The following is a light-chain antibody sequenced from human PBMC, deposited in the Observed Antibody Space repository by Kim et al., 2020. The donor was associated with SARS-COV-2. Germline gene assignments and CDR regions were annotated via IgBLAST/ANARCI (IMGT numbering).Light chain of an antibody. CDR1: DSNIGNNT. J-gene: IGLJ2*01. CDR2: SNN. V-gene: IGLV1-44*01. Sequence: GRTVAIYCLGSDSNIGNNTLNGYQHLPGTAPKLLIYSNNQRPSGVPDRFSGSKSGTSASLAVSGLQSEDESDYYCAAWDDSLNSVVFGGGTQLTVL. CDR3: AAWDDSLNSVV.